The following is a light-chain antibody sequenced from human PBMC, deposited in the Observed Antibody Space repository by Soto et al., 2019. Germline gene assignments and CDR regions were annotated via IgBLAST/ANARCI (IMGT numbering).Light chain of an antibody. V-gene: IGKV1-39*01. CDR2: TAS. J-gene: IGKJ1*01. CDR3: LQTYGDLWT. Sequence: DIQMTQSPSSLSASVGDRVTITCRAGQSISTFLNWYQQKPRKAPKVLIHTASILQSGVPSRFSGSGSGTDFTLTISNLQPEDFATYYCLQTYGDLWTFGQGTKVEIK. CDR1: QSISTF.